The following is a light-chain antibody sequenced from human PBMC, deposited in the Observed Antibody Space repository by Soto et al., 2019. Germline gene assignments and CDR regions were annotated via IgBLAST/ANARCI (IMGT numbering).Light chain of an antibody. Sequence: QSALTQPRSVSGSPGQSVAISCTGTSSDVGSFNYVSWYQQHPDKAPKLMIYDVTKRPSGVPDRFSGSKSGNTASLTISGVQAEDEADYYCCSYAGSPYVFGTGTKLTVL. V-gene: IGLV2-11*01. J-gene: IGLJ1*01. CDR2: DVT. CDR1: SSDVGSFNY. CDR3: CSYAGSPYV.